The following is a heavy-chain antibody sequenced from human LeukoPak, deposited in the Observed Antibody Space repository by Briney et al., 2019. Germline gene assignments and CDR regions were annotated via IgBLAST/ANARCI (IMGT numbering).Heavy chain of an antibody. Sequence: KPSATLSLTCTVSGGSISSYYWSWIRQPAGKGLEWIGRIYTSGSTYYRPSLKSRVTISVDTSKNPFPLKLTSVTAADTAVYYCVRDRDYYYDSGGHHYYYGMDVWGQGTTVTVSS. D-gene: IGHD3-22*01. J-gene: IGHJ6*02. V-gene: IGHV4-4*07. CDR2: IYTSGST. CDR3: VRDRDYYYDSGGHHYYYGMDV. CDR1: GGSISSYY.